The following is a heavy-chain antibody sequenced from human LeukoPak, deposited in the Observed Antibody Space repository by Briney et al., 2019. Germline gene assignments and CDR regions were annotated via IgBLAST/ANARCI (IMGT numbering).Heavy chain of an antibody. Sequence: PSETLSLTCTVSGGSITSYYWSWIRQPPGKGLEWIGYIYYSGSTNYSPSLKSRVTMSVDTSKNQFSLKLTSVTAADTAVYYCARDRWGSGSYYAPFDYWGQGTLVTVSS. CDR2: IYYSGST. CDR3: ARDRWGSGSYYAPFDY. CDR1: GGSITSYY. V-gene: IGHV4-59*01. D-gene: IGHD3-10*01. J-gene: IGHJ4*02.